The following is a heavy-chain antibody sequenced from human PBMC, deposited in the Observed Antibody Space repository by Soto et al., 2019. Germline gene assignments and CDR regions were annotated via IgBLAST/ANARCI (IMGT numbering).Heavy chain of an antibody. CDR2: ISYDGSDE. V-gene: IGHV3-30*04. J-gene: IGHJ4*02. CDR3: ARSSSKSIAARLDF. CDR1: GFTFSSYA. Sequence: QVQLVESGGGVVQPGRFLRLSCAASGFTFSSYAMHWVRQAPGKGLEWLAVISYDGSDEYYEDSVKGRFTISRDNSKNTLYLQINSLTAEDMAVYYCARSSSKSIAARLDFWGQGTLATVSS. D-gene: IGHD6-6*01.